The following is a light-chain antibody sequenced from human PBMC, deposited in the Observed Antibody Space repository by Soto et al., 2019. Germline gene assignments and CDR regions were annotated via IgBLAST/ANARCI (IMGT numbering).Light chain of an antibody. CDR1: QSVSRY. J-gene: IGKJ4*01. V-gene: IGKV3-11*01. CDR2: DTS. CDR3: QQRFSWPPT. Sequence: EIGLTQSPATLSLSPGERATLSCRASQSVSRYLAWYQQKPGQAPRLLIHDTSTRATGVPDTFSGSGSGTEFTLTISSLEPEDSAMYYCQQRFSWPPTFGGGPHVEIK.